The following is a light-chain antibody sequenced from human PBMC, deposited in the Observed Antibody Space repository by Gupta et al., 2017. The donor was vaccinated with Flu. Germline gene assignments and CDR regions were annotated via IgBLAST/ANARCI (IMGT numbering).Light chain of an antibody. CDR3: SSYTGRNTLV. J-gene: IGLJ2*01. CDR1: SSDVGSNNY. CDR2: EVS. Sequence: SSDVGSNNYVSWYQQYPGKAPKLLIYEVSNRPSGVPERFSGSKSGNTASLTVSGLQAEDEAEYFCSSYTGRNTLVFGGGTKLTVL. V-gene: IGLV2-8*01.